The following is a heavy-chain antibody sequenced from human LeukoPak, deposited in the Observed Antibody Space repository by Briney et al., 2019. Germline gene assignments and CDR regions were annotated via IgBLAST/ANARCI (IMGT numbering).Heavy chain of an antibody. CDR3: AKDLDH. CDR1: GFTFSSYG. V-gene: IGHV3-30*18. Sequence: PGGSLRPSCAASGFTFSSYGMHWVRQAQGKGLEWAAVISYDGSNKYYADSVKGRFTISRDNSKNTLYLQMNSLRAEDTAVYYCAKDLDHWGQGTLVTVSS. CDR2: ISYDGSNK. J-gene: IGHJ4*02.